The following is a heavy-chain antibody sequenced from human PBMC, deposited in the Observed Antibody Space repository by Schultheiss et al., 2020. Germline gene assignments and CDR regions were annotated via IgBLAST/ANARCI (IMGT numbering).Heavy chain of an antibody. J-gene: IGHJ6*03. CDR2: ISGSGGST. Sequence: GGSLRLSCAASGFTFSSYWMHWVRQAPGKGLVWVSAISGSGGSTYYADSVKGRFTISRDNSKNTLYLQMNSLRAEDTAVYYCAKGYSNYYYYYMDVWGKGTTVTVSS. CDR3: AKGYSNYYYYYMDV. V-gene: IGHV3-23*01. CDR1: GFTFSSYW. D-gene: IGHD4-11*01.